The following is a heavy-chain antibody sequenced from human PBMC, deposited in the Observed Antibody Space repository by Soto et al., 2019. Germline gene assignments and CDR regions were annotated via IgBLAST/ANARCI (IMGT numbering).Heavy chain of an antibody. CDR2: ISYDGRKE. V-gene: IGHV3-30*18. Sequence: QVQLVESGGGVVQSGRSLRLSCAASGLTFSNYGMYWVRQAPGKGLEWVAAISYDGRKEEYADSVKGRFTISRDNSKSTLFLQMSSLRAEDTAVYYCAKDDSYGYKLDHWGQGTLVTVSS. CDR3: AKDDSYGYKLDH. CDR1: GLTFSNYG. D-gene: IGHD6-25*01. J-gene: IGHJ5*02.